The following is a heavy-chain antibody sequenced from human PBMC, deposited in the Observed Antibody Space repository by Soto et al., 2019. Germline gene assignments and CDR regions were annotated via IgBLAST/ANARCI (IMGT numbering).Heavy chain of an antibody. Sequence: SETLSLTCTVSGGSISSSSYYWGWIRQPPGKGLEWIGSIYYSGSTYYNPSLKSRVTISVDTSKNQFSLKLSSVTAADTAVYYCARLEQSDDPFEYYFDYWGQGTLVTVSS. J-gene: IGHJ4*02. V-gene: IGHV4-39*01. CDR3: ARLEQSDDPFEYYFDY. CDR2: IYYSGST. D-gene: IGHD6-19*01. CDR1: GGSISSSSYY.